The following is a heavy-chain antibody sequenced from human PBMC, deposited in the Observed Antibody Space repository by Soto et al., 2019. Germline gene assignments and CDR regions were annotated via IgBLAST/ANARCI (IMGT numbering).Heavy chain of an antibody. CDR2: ISSSSSTI. CDR3: ARGGYCSGGSCYYMDV. J-gene: IGHJ6*03. D-gene: IGHD2-15*01. CDR1: GFTFSSYS. Sequence: GGSLRLSCAASGFTFSSYSMNWVRQAPGKGLEWVSYISSSSSTIYYADSVKGRFTISRDNAKNSLYLQMNSLRAEDTAVYYCARGGYCSGGSCYYMDVWGKGTTVTVSS. V-gene: IGHV3-48*01.